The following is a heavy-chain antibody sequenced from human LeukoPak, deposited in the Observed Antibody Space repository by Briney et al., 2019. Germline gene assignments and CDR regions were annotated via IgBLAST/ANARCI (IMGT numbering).Heavy chain of an antibody. Sequence: SETLSLTCTVSGGSTSSYYWSWIRQPPGKGLEWIGYIYYSGSTNYNPSLKSRVTISVDTSKNQFSLKLSSVTAADTAVYYCARGKGYSSYDALDIWGQGTMVTVSS. CDR3: ARGKGYSSYDALDI. CDR1: GGSTSSYY. J-gene: IGHJ3*02. D-gene: IGHD5-18*01. V-gene: IGHV4-59*01. CDR2: IYYSGST.